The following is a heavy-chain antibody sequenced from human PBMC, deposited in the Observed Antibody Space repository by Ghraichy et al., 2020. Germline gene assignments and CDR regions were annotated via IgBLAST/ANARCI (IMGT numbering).Heavy chain of an antibody. CDR2: INHSGST. V-gene: IGHV4-34*01. J-gene: IGHJ3*01. CDR3: ARPAKAAFDV. CDR1: GGSFSGYY. Sequence: SETLSLTCAVYGGSFSGYYWSWIRQPPGKGLEWIGEINHSGSTNYNPSLKSRVTISLDTSKNQFSLKLSSVTAADTAVYYCARPAKAAFDVWGQGTMVTVSS.